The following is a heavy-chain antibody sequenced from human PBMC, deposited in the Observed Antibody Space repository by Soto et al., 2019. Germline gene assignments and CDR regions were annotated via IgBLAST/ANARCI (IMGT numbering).Heavy chain of an antibody. CDR2: IIPIFGTA. Sequence: SVEVSCKASGGTFSSYASSWLRQAPGQGLAGMGGIIPIFGTANYAQKFQGRVTITADESTSTASMELSSLRSADTAVYYCAGYCSARSCTIKPLPGPFDYWGQGTLVTVSS. V-gene: IGHV1-69*13. CDR3: AGYCSARSCTIKPLPGPFDY. J-gene: IGHJ4*02. CDR1: GGTFSSYA. D-gene: IGHD2-15*01.